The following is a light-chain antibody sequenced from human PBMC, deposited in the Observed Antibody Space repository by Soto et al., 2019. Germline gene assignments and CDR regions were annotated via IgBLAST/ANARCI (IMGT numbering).Light chain of an antibody. CDR1: SSDVGGYNF. J-gene: IGLJ2*01. Sequence: QSALTQPASVSGSPGQSITMSCTGTSSDVGGYNFVSWYQQHPGKAPKVVIYEVNNRPSGVSNRFSGSKSGNTASLTISGLQAEDEADYYCSSYTSSSTLVFGGGTQLTVL. CDR3: SSYTSSSTLV. V-gene: IGLV2-14*01. CDR2: EVN.